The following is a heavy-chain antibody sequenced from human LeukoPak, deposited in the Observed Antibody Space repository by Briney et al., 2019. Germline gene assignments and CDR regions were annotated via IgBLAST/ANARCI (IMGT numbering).Heavy chain of an antibody. Sequence: GGSLRLSCAASGFTFSTYGMHWVRQAPGKGLEGVAFIRYDGSNKYYADSVKGRFTISRDSSKNTLYLQMNSLRAEDTAVYYCAKDLYYYDSSGYYSTQFDPWGQGTLVTVSS. CDR3: AKDLYYYDSSGYYSTQFDP. D-gene: IGHD3-22*01. V-gene: IGHV3-30*02. J-gene: IGHJ5*02. CDR2: IRYDGSNK. CDR1: GFTFSTYG.